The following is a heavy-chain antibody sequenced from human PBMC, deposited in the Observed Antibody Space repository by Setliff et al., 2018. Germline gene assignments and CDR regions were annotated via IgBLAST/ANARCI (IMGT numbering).Heavy chain of an antibody. CDR2: AFHTGET. CDR3: ARGGYNSRSGYSAYYYDY. J-gene: IGHJ4*02. CDR1: GVSIRGFY. D-gene: IGHD3-3*01. V-gene: IGHV4-59*03. Sequence: SETLSLTCTVSGVSIRGFYWTWIRQSPKRGLEWLGYAFHTGETDYNPSLMSRVIISIDMSRKQFSLKLSSVTAADTAMYFCARGGYNSRSGYSAYYYDYWGQGALVTVS.